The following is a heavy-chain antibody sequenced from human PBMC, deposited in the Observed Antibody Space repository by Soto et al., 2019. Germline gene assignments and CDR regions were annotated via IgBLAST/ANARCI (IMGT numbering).Heavy chain of an antibody. D-gene: IGHD2-2*01. CDR2: IYPGDSET. CDR1: GYTCTTYW. CDR3: ARAGGRYCSSASCYLFGP. V-gene: IGHV5-51*01. Sequence: PGESLKISCKPSGYTCTTYWIGWVRQMPGKGLEWMGIIYPGDSETRYSPSFQGQVIISADKSVSTAYLQWSSLKASDTAIYYCARAGGRYCSSASCYLFGPWGPGTLVTVSS. J-gene: IGHJ5*02.